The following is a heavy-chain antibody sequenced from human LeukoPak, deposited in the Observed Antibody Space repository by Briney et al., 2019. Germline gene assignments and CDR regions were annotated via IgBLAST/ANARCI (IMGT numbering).Heavy chain of an antibody. CDR1: GFTFSSYA. Sequence: PGGSLRLPCAASGFTFSSYAMSWVRQAPGKGLEWVSAISGSGDSTYYADSVKGRFTISRDNSKNTLYLQMNSLRAEDTAVYYCAKALLSSSWYQGRYFDYWGQGTLVTVSS. V-gene: IGHV3-23*01. CDR3: AKALLSSSWYQGRYFDY. D-gene: IGHD6-13*01. CDR2: ISGSGDST. J-gene: IGHJ4*02.